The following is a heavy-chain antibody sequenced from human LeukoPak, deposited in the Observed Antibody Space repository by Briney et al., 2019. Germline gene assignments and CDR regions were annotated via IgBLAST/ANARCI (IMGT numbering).Heavy chain of an antibody. Sequence: GGSLRLSCAASGFSFSSYGMFWVRQAPGKGLEWVALIYNDGGLPNYLDSVRGRFTISRDNSKNTLYLQMDSLRVEDTAVYYCAQGHYVGNSEFLDNWGQGSLVIVSS. J-gene: IGHJ4*02. V-gene: IGHV3-33*07. D-gene: IGHD4-23*01. CDR3: AQGHYVGNSEFLDN. CDR2: IYNDGGLP. CDR1: GFSFSSYG.